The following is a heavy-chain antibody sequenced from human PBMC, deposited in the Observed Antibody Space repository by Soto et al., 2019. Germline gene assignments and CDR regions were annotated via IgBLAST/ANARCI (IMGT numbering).Heavy chain of an antibody. Sequence: QVQLQQWGAGPLRPLETLSLTCGVSGGSFSGYYWAWIRQSHGKGLEWIGEINDAGSINYNPSLKSRVSTSVDTSKNHYSLSLRSVTAADTAVSDCARESHDSWTGPPLVSYFDLWGRGTLVTVSS. CDR2: INDAGSI. V-gene: IGHV4-34*01. CDR1: GGSFSGYY. J-gene: IGHJ2*01. CDR3: ARESHDSWTGPPLVSYFDL. D-gene: IGHD3-9*01.